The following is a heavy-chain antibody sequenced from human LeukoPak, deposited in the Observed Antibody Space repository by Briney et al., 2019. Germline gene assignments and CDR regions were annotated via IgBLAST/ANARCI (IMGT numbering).Heavy chain of an antibody. J-gene: IGHJ4*02. CDR3: AKDKGSYDSSGYSPFGY. D-gene: IGHD3-22*01. CDR1: GFTFSSYG. V-gene: IGHV3-30*02. Sequence: PGGSLRLSCAASGFTFSSYGMHWVRQAPGKGLEWVAFIRYDGSNKYYADSVKGRFTTSRDNSKNTLYLQMNSLRAEDTAVYYCAKDKGSYDSSGYSPFGYWGQGTLVTVSS. CDR2: IRYDGSNK.